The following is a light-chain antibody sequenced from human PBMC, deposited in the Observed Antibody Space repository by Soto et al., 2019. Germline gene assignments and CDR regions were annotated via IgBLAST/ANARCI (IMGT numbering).Light chain of an antibody. CDR2: EVN. CDR1: SSDIGDYNY. Sequence: QSVLTQPPSASGSTGQSVTISCTGTSSDIGDYNYVSWYQQHPGKAPKLMIYEVNKRPSGVPDRFSGSKSGYTASLTVSGLQADDVADYYCTSYVGSNNYVFGTGTKLTVL. V-gene: IGLV2-8*01. CDR3: TSYVGSNNYV. J-gene: IGLJ1*01.